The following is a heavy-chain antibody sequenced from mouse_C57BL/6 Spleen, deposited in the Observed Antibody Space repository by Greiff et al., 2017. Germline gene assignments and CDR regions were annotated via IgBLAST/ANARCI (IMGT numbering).Heavy chain of an antibody. CDR3: ATYGNYYRFDY. V-gene: IGHV1-80*01. CDR1: GYAFSSYW. J-gene: IGHJ2*01. CDR2: IYPGDGDT. Sequence: QVQLQQSGAELVKPGASVTISCKASGYAFSSYWMNWVKQRPGKGLEWIGKIYPGDGDTNYNGKFKGKATLTADKSSSTAYMQLSSLTSEDSAVYFCATYGNYYRFDYWGQGTTLTVAS. D-gene: IGHD2-10*02.